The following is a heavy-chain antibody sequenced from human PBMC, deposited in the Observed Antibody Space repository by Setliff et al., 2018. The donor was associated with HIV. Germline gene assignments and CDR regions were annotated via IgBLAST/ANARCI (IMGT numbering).Heavy chain of an antibody. D-gene: IGHD3-16*01. CDR1: GNTFISYG. CDR3: ARVVQGFASERFTLKNWFDP. J-gene: IGHJ5*02. CDR2: ISPYSGNT. V-gene: IGHV1-18*01. Sequence: ASVKVSCKASGNTFISYGISWVRQAPGQGLEWMGWISPYSGNTKYSKKFQGRVTVTTDKSTSTAYMELRSLRFDDTAVYYCARVVQGFASERFTLKNWFDPWGQGTLVTVSS.